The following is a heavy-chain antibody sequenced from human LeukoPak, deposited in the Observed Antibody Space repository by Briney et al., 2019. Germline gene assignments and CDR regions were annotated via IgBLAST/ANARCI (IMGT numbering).Heavy chain of an antibody. Sequence: GESLRLSCAASGFAVSNNYMTWVRRAPRKRQGWVSIIYSGDTPSFAGSVKGRFTVSRDNSKNTLYFQMDSLRAEDTPVYYCARVFTSWYNRGYYYYMDVWGQGTTVTVSS. CDR3: ARVFTSWYNRGYYYYMDV. D-gene: IGHD1-1*01. CDR2: IYSGDTP. CDR1: GFAVSNNY. J-gene: IGHJ6*03. V-gene: IGHV3-53*01.